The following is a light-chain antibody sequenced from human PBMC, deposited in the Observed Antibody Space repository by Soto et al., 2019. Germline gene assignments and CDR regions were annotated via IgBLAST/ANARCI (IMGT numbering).Light chain of an antibody. CDR2: ENN. Sequence: QSVLTQPPSVSAAPGQKVTISCSGSSSNIGNNYVSWYQQLPGTAPKLLIYENNKRPSGIPDRFSGSKSSTSATLGITGLQTGDEADYYCGTWDSSLSAGKVFGTGTKLTVL. CDR3: GTWDSSLSAGKV. J-gene: IGLJ1*01. CDR1: SSNIGNNY. V-gene: IGLV1-51*02.